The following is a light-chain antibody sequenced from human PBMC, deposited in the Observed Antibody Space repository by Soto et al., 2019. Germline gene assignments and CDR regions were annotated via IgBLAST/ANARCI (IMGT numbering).Light chain of an antibody. CDR3: QQYNNWPTT. Sequence: EIVMTQSPATLSVSPGERATLSCRASQSVSSNLAWYQQKPGQAPRLLIYGASTRATGIPARFSGSGSGTEFTLTINSLQSEDFAVYYCQQYNNWPTTFGGGTKVEIK. CDR2: GAS. CDR1: QSVSSN. J-gene: IGKJ4*01. V-gene: IGKV3-15*01.